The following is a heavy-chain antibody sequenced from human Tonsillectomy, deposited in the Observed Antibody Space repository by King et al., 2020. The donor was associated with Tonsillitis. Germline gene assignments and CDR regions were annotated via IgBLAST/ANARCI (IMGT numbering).Heavy chain of an antibody. Sequence: VQLVESGGGLVQPGGSLRLSCAASGFTFRSYAMSWVRQAPGKGLEWVSVIYSGGSSTYYADSVKGRFTISRDNSKNTLFLQMNSLRAEDTAVYYCVNVVLGYYYGSEPYYFDYWGQGTLVTVSS. J-gene: IGHJ4*02. CDR3: VNVVLGYYYGSEPYYFDY. V-gene: IGHV3-23*03. CDR1: GFTFRSYA. CDR2: IYSGGSST. D-gene: IGHD3-10*01.